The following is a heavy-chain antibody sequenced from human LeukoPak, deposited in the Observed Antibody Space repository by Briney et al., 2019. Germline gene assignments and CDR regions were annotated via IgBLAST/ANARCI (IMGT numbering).Heavy chain of an antibody. CDR3: ARDLMATDIVVVPAAMAPDYYYYMDV. CDR2: INPKSGGP. Sequence: ASVKVSCKASGYTLTGYYMHLGRQAPGPGVEGVGWINPKSGGPNYAQKFQGRVTMTRDTSISTAYMELSRLRSDDTAVYYCARDLMATDIVVVPAAMAPDYYYYMDVWGKGTTVTVSS. CDR1: GYTLTGYY. D-gene: IGHD2-2*01. J-gene: IGHJ6*03. V-gene: IGHV1-2*02.